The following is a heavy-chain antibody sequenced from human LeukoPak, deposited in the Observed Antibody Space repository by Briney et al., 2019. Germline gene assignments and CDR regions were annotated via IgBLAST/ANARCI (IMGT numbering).Heavy chain of an antibody. Sequence: SETLSLTCTVSGGSISSGDYYWSWIRQPPGKGLEWIGYIYYSGSTYYNPSLKSRVTISVDRSKNQFSLKLSSVTAADTAVYYCARGAPVVVVAAIPRWFDPWGQGTLVTVSS. CDR2: IYYSGST. CDR3: ARGAPVVVVAAIPRWFDP. CDR1: GGSISSGDYY. J-gene: IGHJ5*02. V-gene: IGHV4-30-4*01. D-gene: IGHD2-15*01.